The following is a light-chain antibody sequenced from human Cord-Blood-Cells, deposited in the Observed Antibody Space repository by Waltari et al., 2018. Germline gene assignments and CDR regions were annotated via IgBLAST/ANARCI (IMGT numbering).Light chain of an antibody. V-gene: IGLV2-8*01. CDR1: SSDVGGYNY. J-gene: IGLJ3*02. CDR3: SSYAGSNNWV. Sequence: QSALTQPPSASGSPGQSVTISCTATSSDVGGYNYVSWYQQHPGTAPKLIIYEVSTRPSGVPDRFSGSKSGNTASLTVSGLQAEDEADYYCSSYAGSNNWVFGGGTKLTVL. CDR2: EVS.